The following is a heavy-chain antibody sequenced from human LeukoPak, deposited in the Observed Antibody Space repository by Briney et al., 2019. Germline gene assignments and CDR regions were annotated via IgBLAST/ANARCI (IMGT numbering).Heavy chain of an antibody. V-gene: IGHV1-2*02. D-gene: IGHD1-26*01. CDR1: GYTFTNSY. J-gene: IGHJ5*02. Sequence: ASVKVSCKASGYTFTNSYIHWVRQAPGQGLEWMGSMNPKSGGTKYAQKFQGRVSMTRDTSISTAYMELASPTSDDTAAYYCARAGGRSWFDPWGQGTLVTVSS. CDR3: ARAGGRSWFDP. CDR2: MNPKSGGT.